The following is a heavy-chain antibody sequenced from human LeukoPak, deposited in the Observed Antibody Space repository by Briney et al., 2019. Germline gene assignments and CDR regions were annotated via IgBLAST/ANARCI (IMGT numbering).Heavy chain of an antibody. Sequence: NPLGSLRLSCAASGFTFSSHSMNWVRQAPGKGLGWVSSISSSSSYIYYADSVKGRFTISRDNAKNSLYLQMNSLRAEDTAVYYCARERDASDAFDIWGQGTMVTVSS. D-gene: IGHD5-24*01. V-gene: IGHV3-21*01. CDR1: GFTFSSHS. CDR3: ARERDASDAFDI. CDR2: ISSSSSYI. J-gene: IGHJ3*02.